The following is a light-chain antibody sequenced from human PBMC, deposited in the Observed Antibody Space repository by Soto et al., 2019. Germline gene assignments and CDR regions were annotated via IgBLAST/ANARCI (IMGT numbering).Light chain of an antibody. Sequence: QSALTQPPSASGSPGQSVTISCTGTSSDVGGYNYVSWYQQHPGKAPKVMIYEVSKRPSGVPDRFSGSKSGNTASLTVSGLQAEDEAAYYCSSYAGSDNFVVFGGGTKLTVL. CDR3: SSYAGSDNFVV. V-gene: IGLV2-8*01. CDR1: SSDVGGYNY. J-gene: IGLJ2*01. CDR2: EVS.